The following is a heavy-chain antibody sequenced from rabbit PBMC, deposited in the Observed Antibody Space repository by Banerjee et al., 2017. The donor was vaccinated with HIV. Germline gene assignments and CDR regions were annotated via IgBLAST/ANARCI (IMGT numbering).Heavy chain of an antibody. CDR3: ARDLAGAIGWNFNL. Sequence: QEQLEESGGGLVKPEGSLTLTCTASGFSFSNKYVMCWVRQAPGKGLEWIARIIGGSSGTTHYASWAKGRFTISKTSSTTVTLQMTSLTAADTATYFCARDLAGAIGWNFNLWGQGTLVTVS. D-gene: IGHD4-1*01. V-gene: IGHV1S45*01. J-gene: IGHJ4*01. CDR1: GFSFSNKYV. CDR2: IIGGSSGTT.